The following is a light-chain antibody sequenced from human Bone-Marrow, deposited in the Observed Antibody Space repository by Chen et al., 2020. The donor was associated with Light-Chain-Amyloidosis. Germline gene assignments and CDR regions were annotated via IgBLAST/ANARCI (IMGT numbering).Light chain of an antibody. J-gene: IGLJ2*01. CDR3: CPLADTSTSV. Sequence: QSALTQPRSVSGSPGQSITISCTGTTTDVGLHNYVSWYQQFPGKGPKLIIYDVLKRPPGVPDRFSGSKSGNTASLTISSLQAEDEADYYCCPLADTSTSVFGGGTRLTVL. V-gene: IGLV2-11*01. CDR1: TTDVGLHNY. CDR2: DVL.